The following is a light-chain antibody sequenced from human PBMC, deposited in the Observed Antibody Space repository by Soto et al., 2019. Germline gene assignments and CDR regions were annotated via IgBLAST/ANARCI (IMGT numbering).Light chain of an antibody. CDR1: QSVRSF. Sequence: EIVLTQSPGTLSLSPGERATLSCRASQSVRSFLAWYQQKPGQAPRLLIYGAFARATGIPDRFSGSGSGTDFTLTISRLEPEEFADYYCQQYGSSTLTFGGGTKVEIK. CDR3: QQYGSSTLT. CDR2: GAF. J-gene: IGKJ4*01. V-gene: IGKV3-20*01.